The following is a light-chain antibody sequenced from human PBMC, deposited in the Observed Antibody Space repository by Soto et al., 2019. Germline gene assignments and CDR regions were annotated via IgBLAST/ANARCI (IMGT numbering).Light chain of an antibody. CDR2: LEGSGSY. CDR3: QTWDSNTHTV. J-gene: IGLJ3*02. Sequence: QSVLTQSSSASASLGSSVKLPCTLSSGHSSYIIAWHQQQPGKAPRYLMKLEGSGSYNKGSGVPDRFSGSSSGADRYLTITDLQVEDEADYYCQTWDSNTHTVFGGGTKVTVL. CDR1: SGHSSYI. V-gene: IGLV4-60*02.